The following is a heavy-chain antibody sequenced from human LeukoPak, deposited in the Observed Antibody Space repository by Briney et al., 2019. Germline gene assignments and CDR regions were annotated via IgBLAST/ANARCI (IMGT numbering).Heavy chain of an antibody. D-gene: IGHD2-15*01. CDR1: GFTFSSYW. V-gene: IGHV3-7*01. CDR2: IKLDGSEK. J-gene: IGHJ4*02. CDR3: AREISGGGYFDY. Sequence: GGSRRLSCAASGFTFSSYWMSWVRQAPGKGLEWVANIKLDGSEKYYVDSVKGRFTISRDNAKNSQYLQMNSLRAEDTAVYYCAREISGGGYFDYWGQGTLVTVSS.